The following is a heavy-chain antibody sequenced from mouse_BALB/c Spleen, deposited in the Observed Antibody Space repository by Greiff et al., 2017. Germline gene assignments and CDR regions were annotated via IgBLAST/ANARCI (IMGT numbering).Heavy chain of an antibody. CDR2: IYPGDGST. CDR1: GYTFTSYD. Sequence: SGPELVKPGALVKISCKASGYTFTSYDINWVKQRPGQGLEWIGWIYPGDGSTKYNEKFKGKATLTADKSSSTAYMQLSSLTSENAAVYFCARWGDGGFAYWGQGTLVTVSA. J-gene: IGHJ3*01. V-gene: IGHV1S33*01. CDR3: ARWGDGGFAY. D-gene: IGHD1-1*02.